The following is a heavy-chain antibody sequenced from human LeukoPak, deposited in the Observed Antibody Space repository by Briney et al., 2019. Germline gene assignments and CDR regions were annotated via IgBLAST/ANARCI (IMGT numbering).Heavy chain of an antibody. V-gene: IGHV4-34*01. D-gene: IGHD6-13*01. J-gene: IGHJ4*02. CDR3: ARARVAAAGTFTDY. CDR1: GGSFSAYY. CDR2: INHSGRT. Sequence: SQTLSLTCAVYGGSFSAYYWSWIRQPPGKGLKWIGEINHSGRTNYNPSIKSRVTISVDTSKNQFSLKLSSVTAADTAVYYCARARVAAAGTFTDYWGQGTLVTVSS.